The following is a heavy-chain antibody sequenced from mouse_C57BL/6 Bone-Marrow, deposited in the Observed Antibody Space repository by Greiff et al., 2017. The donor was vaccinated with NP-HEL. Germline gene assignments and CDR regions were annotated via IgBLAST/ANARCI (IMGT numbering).Heavy chain of an antibody. Sequence: EVKVVESGGGLVKPGGSLKLSCAASGFTFSSYAMSWVRQTPEKRLEWVATISDGGSYTYYPDNVKGRFTISRDNAKNNLYLQMSHLKSEDTAMYYCARDQWLLPYFDYWGQGTTLTVSS. CDR3: ARDQWLLPYFDY. D-gene: IGHD2-3*01. V-gene: IGHV5-4*01. J-gene: IGHJ2*01. CDR1: GFTFSSYA. CDR2: ISDGGSYT.